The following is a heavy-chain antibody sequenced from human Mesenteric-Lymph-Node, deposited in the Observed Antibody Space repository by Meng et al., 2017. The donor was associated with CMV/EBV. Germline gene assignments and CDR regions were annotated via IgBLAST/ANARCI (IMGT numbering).Heavy chain of an antibody. D-gene: IGHD3-10*01. CDR3: ARVRGYYGSGSYYLGY. V-gene: IGHV7-4-1*02. Sequence: SGYTFPSYAMNWVRQAPGQGLEWMGWINTNTGNPTYAQGFTGRFVFSLDTSVSTAYLQISSLKAEDTAVYYCARVRGYYGSGSYYLGYWGQGTLVTVSS. CDR2: INTNTGNP. J-gene: IGHJ4*02. CDR1: GYTFPSYA.